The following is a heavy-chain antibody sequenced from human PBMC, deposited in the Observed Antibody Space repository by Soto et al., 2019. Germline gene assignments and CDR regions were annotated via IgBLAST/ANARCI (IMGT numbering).Heavy chain of an antibody. Sequence: GGSLRLSCADSGFTISAYGMHWVRQAPGKGLEWVAVISYDGNNKYYADSVKGRFTISRDNSKNTLYLQMNSLRAEDTAVYYCAKDLFFGVFIMDGRYGRDVWGQGTRVTVP. D-gene: IGHD3-3*01. J-gene: IGHJ6*02. CDR1: GFTISAYG. CDR3: AKDLFFGVFIMDGRYGRDV. CDR2: ISYDGNNK. V-gene: IGHV3-30*18.